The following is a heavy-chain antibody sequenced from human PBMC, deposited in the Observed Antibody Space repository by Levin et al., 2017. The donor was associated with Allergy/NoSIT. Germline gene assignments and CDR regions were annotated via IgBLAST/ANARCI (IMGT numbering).Heavy chain of an antibody. D-gene: IGHD4-17*01. V-gene: IGHV3-66*02. J-gene: IGHJ4*02. CDR2: IFSGGST. CDR1: GFTVSSNY. CDR3: AREYGPASYGAGAFDY. Sequence: GGSLRLSCAASGFTVSSNYMSWVRQGPGQGLEWVSAIFSGGSTCYADSVKGRFTISRDNSKNTLYLQMISLRPEDTAVYYCAREYGPASYGAGAFDYWGQGTLVTVSS.